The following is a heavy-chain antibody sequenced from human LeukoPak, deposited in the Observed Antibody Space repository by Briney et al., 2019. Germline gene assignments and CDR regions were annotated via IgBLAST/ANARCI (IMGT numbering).Heavy chain of an antibody. J-gene: IGHJ3*02. CDR1: GYAFTTYA. V-gene: IGHV1-18*01. D-gene: IGHD2/OR15-2a*01. Sequence: ASVKVSCKASGYAFTTYAISWVRQAPGQGLEWMGWISAYNGNTEYAQNLQGRVTMTTDTSTSTAYMDLTSLRSDDTAVYYCARTLGAFDIWGQGTMVTVSS. CDR2: ISAYNGNT. CDR3: ARTLGAFDI.